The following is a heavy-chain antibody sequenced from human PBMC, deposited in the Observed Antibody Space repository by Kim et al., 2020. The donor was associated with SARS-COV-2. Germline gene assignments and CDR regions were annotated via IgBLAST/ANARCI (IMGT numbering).Heavy chain of an antibody. D-gene: IGHD3-10*01. CDR2: IYYSGST. J-gene: IGHJ6*02. CDR1: GGSISSGGYY. Sequence: SETLSLTCTVSGGSISSGGYYWSWIRQHPGKGLEWIGYIYYSGSTYYNPSLKSRVTISVDTSKNQFSLKLSSVTAADTAVYYCARDRVPNLYYYYYGMDVWGQGTTVTVSS. V-gene: IGHV4-31*03. CDR3: ARDRVPNLYYYYYGMDV.